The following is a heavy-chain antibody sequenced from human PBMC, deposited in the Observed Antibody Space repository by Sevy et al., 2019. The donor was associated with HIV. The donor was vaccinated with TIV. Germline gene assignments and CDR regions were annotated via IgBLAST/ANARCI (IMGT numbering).Heavy chain of an antibody. Sequence: GGSLRLSCAASGFTFSSYGMHWVRQAPGKGLEWVAFIRYDGSNKYYADSVKGRFTISRDNSKNTLYLKMNSLRAEDKAVYYCAKDLDLYSSSTYYYYYGMDVWGQGTTVTVSS. CDR3: AKDLDLYSSSTYYYYYGMDV. V-gene: IGHV3-30*02. J-gene: IGHJ6*02. D-gene: IGHD6-6*01. CDR2: IRYDGSNK. CDR1: GFTFSSYG.